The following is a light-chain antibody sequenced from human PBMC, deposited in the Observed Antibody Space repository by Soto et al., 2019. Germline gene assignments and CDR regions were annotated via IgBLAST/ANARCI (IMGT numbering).Light chain of an antibody. Sequence: DIARTQSPLSLPVTPGEPGSISCRSSRSLLHSHGYNYLDWYPQKPGQAPRVXIYGASSRATGIPDRFGSSGAGPECTRTISRLEHEDVEVDYCQQYGSSSWTFGQGTQVDIK. CDR1: RSLLHSHGYNY. V-gene: IGKV2-28*01. CDR2: GAS. J-gene: IGKJ1*01. CDR3: QQYGSSSWT.